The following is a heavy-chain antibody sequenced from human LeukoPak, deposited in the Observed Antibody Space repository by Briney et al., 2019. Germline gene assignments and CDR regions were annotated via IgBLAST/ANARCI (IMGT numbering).Heavy chain of an antibody. CDR2: INHSGST. V-gene: IGHV4-34*01. CDR3: ARGGNCSGGSCSRADY. CDR1: GGSFSGYY. J-gene: IGHJ4*02. D-gene: IGHD2-15*01. Sequence: SETLSLTCAVYGGSFSGYYWSWIRQPPGKGLEWIGEINHSGSTNYNPSLKSRVTISVDTSKNQFSLKPSSVTAADTAVYYCARGGNCSGGSCSRADYWGQGTLVTVSS.